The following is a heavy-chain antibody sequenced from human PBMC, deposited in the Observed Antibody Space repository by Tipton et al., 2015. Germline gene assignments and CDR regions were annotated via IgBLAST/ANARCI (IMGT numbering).Heavy chain of an antibody. CDR1: GGSISSYY. CDR2: KYSSGST. V-gene: IGHV4-59*01. CDR3: ARAQGSAAPFDY. Sequence: TLSLTCTVSGGSISSYYWSWIRQPPGKGLEWIGYKYSSGSTNYNSSLKSRLTLSEDTSKRQFSLKLTSVTAADTAVYFCARAQGSAAPFDYWGQGILVSVSS. D-gene: IGHD6-13*01. J-gene: IGHJ4*02.